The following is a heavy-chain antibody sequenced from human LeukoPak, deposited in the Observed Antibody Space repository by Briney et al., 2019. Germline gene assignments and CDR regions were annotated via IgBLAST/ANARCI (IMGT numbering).Heavy chain of an antibody. CDR2: ISSSSSYI. CDR3: AREGIVLMVYHFDY. Sequence: PGGSLGLSCAASGFTFSSYTMNWVRQAPGKGLEWVSSISSSSSYISYADSVKGRFTISRDNAKNSLFLQMNSLRAEDTAVYYCAREGIVLMVYHFDYWGQGTLVTVSS. CDR1: GFTFSSYT. J-gene: IGHJ4*02. D-gene: IGHD2-8*01. V-gene: IGHV3-21*01.